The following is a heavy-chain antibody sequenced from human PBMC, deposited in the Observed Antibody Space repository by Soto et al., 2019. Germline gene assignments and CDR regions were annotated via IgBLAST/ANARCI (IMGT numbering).Heavy chain of an antibody. J-gene: IGHJ5*02. V-gene: IGHV3-72*01. CDR2: SRNKANSYTT. CDR3: ARDLGS. Sequence: EVQLVESGGGLVQPGGSLRLSCAASGFTFSDHYMDWVRQAPGKGLEWVGRSRNKANSYTTEYAASVRGRFTISRDDSKNSLYLQMNSLNTEDTAVYYCARDLGSWGQGTLVTVSS. CDR1: GFTFSDHY.